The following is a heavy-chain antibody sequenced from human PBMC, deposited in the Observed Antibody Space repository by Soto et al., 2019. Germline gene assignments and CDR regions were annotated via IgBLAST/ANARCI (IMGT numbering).Heavy chain of an antibody. D-gene: IGHD3-10*01. CDR2: TYCRSKWYN. V-gene: IGHV6-1*01. CDR1: GDSVSSNSAA. CDR3: ARERGVLSEAFDI. Sequence: SQTLSLTCAISGDSVSSNSAAWNSLRQSPSRGLEWLGRTYCRSKWYNDYVVSVKSRITINPDTSKNQFSLQLNSVTPEDTSVYYCARERGVLSEAFDIWGQGTVVTVSS. J-gene: IGHJ3*02.